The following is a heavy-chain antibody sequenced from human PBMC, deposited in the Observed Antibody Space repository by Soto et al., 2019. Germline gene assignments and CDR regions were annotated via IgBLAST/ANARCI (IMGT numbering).Heavy chain of an antibody. Sequence: QVQLVQSGAELKKPGSSVTVSCKASGDTLSHYGVSWVRQVPGKGLEWMGGTTANLGTRDYAQKCQGRMTITSDESTTTSYMELNSLTSDDTAVYYCAAGDSSDTGDHWGQGTLVTVSS. V-gene: IGHV1-69*01. J-gene: IGHJ4*02. D-gene: IGHD5-18*01. CDR2: TTANLGTR. CDR3: AAGDSSDTGDH. CDR1: GDTLSHYG.